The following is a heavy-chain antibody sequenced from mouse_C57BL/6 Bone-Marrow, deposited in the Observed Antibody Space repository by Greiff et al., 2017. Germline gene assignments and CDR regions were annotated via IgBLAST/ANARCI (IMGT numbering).Heavy chain of an antibody. CDR1: GYTFPSYG. V-gene: IGHV1-81*01. D-gene: IGHD2-2*01. Sequence: QVQLKASGAELARPGASVKLSCKASGYTFPSYGISWVKQRTGQGLEWIGEIYPRSGNTYYNEKFKGKATLTADKSSSTAYMELSSLTSEDSAVYFCARSGGLPYAMDYWGQGTSVTVSS. J-gene: IGHJ4*01. CDR3: ARSGGLPYAMDY. CDR2: IYPRSGNT.